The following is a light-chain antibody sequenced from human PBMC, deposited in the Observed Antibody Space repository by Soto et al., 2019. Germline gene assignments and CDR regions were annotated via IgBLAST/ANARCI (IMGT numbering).Light chain of an antibody. V-gene: IGLV2-18*02. J-gene: IGLJ1*01. Sequence: QSALTRPPSVSGSPGQSVAISCTGTSSDVGSYNRVAWYQQPPGTAPKLIIYDVTNRPSGVPDRFSGSKSGNTASLTISGLQAEDEADYYCNSFTTSSTYVFGTGTKVTVL. CDR2: DVT. CDR3: NSFTTSSTYV. CDR1: SSDVGSYNR.